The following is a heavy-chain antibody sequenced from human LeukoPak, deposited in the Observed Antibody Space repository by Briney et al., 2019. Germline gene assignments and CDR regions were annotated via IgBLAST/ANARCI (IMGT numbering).Heavy chain of an antibody. CDR2: IYYSGST. CDR1: GGSISSSSYY. Sequence: TLSLTCTVSGGSISSSSYYWSWIRQPPGKGLEWIGYIYYSGSTYYNPSLKSRVTISVDTSKNQFSLKLSSVTAAGTAVYYCARQRSPPYWYFDLWGRGTLVTVSS. J-gene: IGHJ2*01. V-gene: IGHV4-30-4*01. CDR3: ARQRSPPYWYFDL.